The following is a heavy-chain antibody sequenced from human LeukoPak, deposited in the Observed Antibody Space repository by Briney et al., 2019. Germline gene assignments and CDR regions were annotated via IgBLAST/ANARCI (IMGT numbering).Heavy chain of an antibody. CDR1: GFNFNTYS. V-gene: IGHV3-21*01. Sequence: NPGGSLRLSCEASGFNFNTYSMAWVRQAPGKGLEWVSIISRASESIFYADSVKGRFTISRDNAKNSLYPQMNGLRAEDTAAYYCARGATDTTRWFDPWGQGTLVTVSS. CDR2: ISRASESI. D-gene: IGHD1-7*01. J-gene: IGHJ5*02. CDR3: ARGATDTTRWFDP.